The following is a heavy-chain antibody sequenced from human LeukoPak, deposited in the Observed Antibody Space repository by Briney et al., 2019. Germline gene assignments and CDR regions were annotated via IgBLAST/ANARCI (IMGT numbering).Heavy chain of an antibody. J-gene: IGHJ4*02. Sequence: GGSLRLPCAASGFTFSSYAMQWVRQAPGKGLEWVAVISYGGTSKYYGDSVKGRLTISRDDSKNTLYLEMISLRPEDTAVYYCAKSNNWNYLSYCDSWGQGTLVTVSS. CDR2: ISYGGTSK. V-gene: IGHV3-30-3*02. D-gene: IGHD1-1*01. CDR1: GFTFSSYA. CDR3: AKSNNWNYLSYCDS.